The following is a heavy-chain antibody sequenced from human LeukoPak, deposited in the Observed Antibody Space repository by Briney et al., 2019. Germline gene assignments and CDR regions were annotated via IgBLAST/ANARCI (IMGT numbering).Heavy chain of an antibody. CDR1: GYSFTSYW. CDR2: IYPGDSDT. CDR3: ARGEDGYNSSYYYYMDV. J-gene: IGHJ6*03. V-gene: IGHV5-51*01. Sequence: GESLKISCKGSGYSFTSYWIGWVRQMPGKGLEWMGIIYPGDSDTRYSPSFQGQVTISADKSISTAYLQWSSLKASDTAVYYCARGEDGYNSSYYYYMDVWGKGTTVTVSS. D-gene: IGHD5-24*01.